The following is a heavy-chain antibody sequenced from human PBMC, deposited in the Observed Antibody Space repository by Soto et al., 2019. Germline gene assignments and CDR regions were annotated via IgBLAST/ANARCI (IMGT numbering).Heavy chain of an antibody. V-gene: IGHV1-58*01. CDR2: VVVNSGNT. CDR3: ATESPVLPFTAGAYYYYNGMDV. CDR1: GFTFTRSA. D-gene: IGHD2-2*01. J-gene: IGHJ6*02. Sequence: SVKVSCKASGFTFTRSAVQRVRQARGQRLEWIGWVVVNSGNTNYAQKFQDRVTITRDMSTSTSYMELTSLGSEDTAVYYCATESPVLPFTAGAYYYYNGMDVWGQGTTVTVSS.